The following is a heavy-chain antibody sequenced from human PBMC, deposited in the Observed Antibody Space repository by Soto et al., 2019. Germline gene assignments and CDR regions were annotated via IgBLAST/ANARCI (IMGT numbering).Heavy chain of an antibody. CDR1: GFSLITGGLG. V-gene: IGHV2-5*02. CDR2: IYWDDDK. Sequence: QITLKESGPTLVKPTQTLTLTCTFSGFSLITGGLGVGWIRPSPGKALQWLGLIYWDDDKRYSPSLKNRLTITKSTAKKLVVLTMTHMEPVNTATYYRAHACNVFVAFDICGQGTMVTVSS. CDR3: AHACNVFVAFDI. J-gene: IGHJ3*02.